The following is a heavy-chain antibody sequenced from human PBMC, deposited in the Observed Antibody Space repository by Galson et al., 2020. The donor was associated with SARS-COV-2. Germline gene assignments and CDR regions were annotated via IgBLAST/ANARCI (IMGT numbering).Heavy chain of an antibody. D-gene: IGHD2-21*01. J-gene: IGHJ4*02. CDR1: RGSISSSPFY. V-gene: IGHV4-39*01. Sequence: SETLSLTCTVSRGSISSSPFYWGWIRQPPGKGLEWIGSISYTGSTKYNPSLKSRVTISADTSKNQFSLNLTSVTAADTAVYYCGRGVIAAARYCFDHWGQGTLVTVSS. CDR3: GRGVIAAARYCFDH. CDR2: ISYTGST.